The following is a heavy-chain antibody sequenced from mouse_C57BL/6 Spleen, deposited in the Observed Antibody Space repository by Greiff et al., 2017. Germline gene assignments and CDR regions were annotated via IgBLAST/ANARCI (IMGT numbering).Heavy chain of an antibody. CDR1: GFTFSSYA. V-gene: IGHV5-9-1*02. D-gene: IGHD2-4*01. J-gene: IGHJ2*01. CDR3: TAYDYDGRSFDD. CDR2: ISSGGDYI. Sequence: EVKLVESGEGLVKPGGSLKLSCAASGFTFSSYAMSWVRQTPEKRLEWVAYISSGGDYIYYADTVKGRFTISRDNARNTLYLQMSSLKSEDTAMYYCTAYDYDGRSFDDWGQGTTLTVSS.